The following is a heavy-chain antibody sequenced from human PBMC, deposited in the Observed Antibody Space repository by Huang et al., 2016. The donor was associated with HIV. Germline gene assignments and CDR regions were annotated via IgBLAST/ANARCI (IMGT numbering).Heavy chain of an antibody. CDR1: GYTFSISW. CDR3: AKGRRAFDV. CDR2: IYPCESKS. J-gene: IGHJ3*01. Sequence: EVQLVQSGAEVKKPGESLKLSCTGSGYTFSISWIAWVRTMPGKGLEGMGIIYPCESKSTYSPSFEGHVSISVDKSINTVYLHWSSLKASDTAIYYCAKGRRAFDVWGQGTWVTVSS. V-gene: IGHV5-51*03.